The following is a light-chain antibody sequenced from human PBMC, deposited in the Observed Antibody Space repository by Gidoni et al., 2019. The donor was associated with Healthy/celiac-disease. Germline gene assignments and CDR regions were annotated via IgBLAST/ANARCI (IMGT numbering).Light chain of an antibody. Sequence: NFMLTQPHSVSESPGKTVTISCTRRSGSIASNYVQWSQQRPGSAPTTVIYEDNQRPSGVPARFSGSIDSSSNSASLTISGLKTEDEADYYCQSYDSSNVVFGGGTKLTVL. J-gene: IGLJ2*01. CDR1: SGSIASNY. V-gene: IGLV6-57*04. CDR2: EDN. CDR3: QSYDSSNVV.